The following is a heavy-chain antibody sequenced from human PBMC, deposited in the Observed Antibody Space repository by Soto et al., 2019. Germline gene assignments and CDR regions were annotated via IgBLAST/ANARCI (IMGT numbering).Heavy chain of an antibody. CDR2: FDPEDGET. CDR1: GYTLTELS. J-gene: IGHJ5*02. CDR3: ATDPGYSYGYNWFDP. Sequence: ASVKVSCKVSGYTLTELSMHWVRQAPGKGLEWMGGFDPEDGETIYAQKFQGRVTMTEDTSTDTAYMELSSLRSEDTAVYYRATDPGYSYGYNWFDPWGQGTLVTVSS. V-gene: IGHV1-24*01. D-gene: IGHD5-18*01.